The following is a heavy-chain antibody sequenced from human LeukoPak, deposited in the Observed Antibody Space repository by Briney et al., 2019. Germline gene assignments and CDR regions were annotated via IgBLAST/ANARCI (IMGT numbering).Heavy chain of an antibody. V-gene: IGHV3-49*04. Sequence: GGSLGLSCTASGFTLIDYGVGWVRQAPGRGLQWVGFIRGKAYGGTTEYAASVKGKFSISRDDSNTIAYLHMNSLKTEDTAVYYCVRDKDWSYDYWGQGTLVTVSS. J-gene: IGHJ4*02. CDR2: IRGKAYGGTT. CDR1: GFTLIDYG. D-gene: IGHD3-9*01. CDR3: VRDKDWSYDY.